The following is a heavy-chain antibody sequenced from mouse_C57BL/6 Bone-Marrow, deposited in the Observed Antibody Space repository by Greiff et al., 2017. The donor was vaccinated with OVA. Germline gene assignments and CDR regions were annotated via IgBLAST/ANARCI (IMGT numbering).Heavy chain of an antibody. D-gene: IGHD2-4*01. V-gene: IGHV1-85*01. Sequence: VQGVESGPELVKPGASVKLSCKASGYTFTSYDINWVKQRPGQGLEWIGWIYPRDGSTKYNEKFKGKATLTVDTSSSTAYMELHSLTSEDSAVYFCARPPLYYDYDDYAMDYWGQGTSVTVSS. J-gene: IGHJ4*01. CDR1: GYTFTSYD. CDR2: IYPRDGST. CDR3: ARPPLYYDYDDYAMDY.